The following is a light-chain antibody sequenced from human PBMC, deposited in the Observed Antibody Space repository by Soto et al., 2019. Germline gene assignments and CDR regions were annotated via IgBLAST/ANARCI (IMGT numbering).Light chain of an antibody. J-gene: IGKJ4*01. V-gene: IGKV1-5*03. CDR1: QSISSW. CDR2: KAS. Sequence: DTQMTQSPSTLSASVGDRVTITCRASQSISSWLAWYQHKPGKATNLLIYKASSLESGVPSRFSGSGSGTEFTLTVSSLQPDDFATYYCQQYDSYPLTFGGGTKVEIK. CDR3: QQYDSYPLT.